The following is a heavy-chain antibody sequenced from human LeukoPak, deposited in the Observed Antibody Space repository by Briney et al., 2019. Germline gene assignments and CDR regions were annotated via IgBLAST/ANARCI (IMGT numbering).Heavy chain of an antibody. J-gene: IGHJ4*02. Sequence: GGSPRLSCAASGFTFSNYNMNWVRQAPGKGLECIAYISSSSSTIYYADSVKGRFTISRDNAKNSLFLHMNSLRAEDTALYYCARENFADLFDFWGQGALVTVSS. CDR1: GFTFSNYN. CDR2: ISSSSSTI. D-gene: IGHD1-7*01. V-gene: IGHV3-48*01. CDR3: ARENFADLFDF.